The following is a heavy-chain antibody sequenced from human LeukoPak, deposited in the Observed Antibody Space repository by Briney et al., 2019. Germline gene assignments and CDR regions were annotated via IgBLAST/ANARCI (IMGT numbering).Heavy chain of an antibody. J-gene: IGHJ4*02. CDR3: ARDKGDYYAWKAIDY. CDR1: GYTFISYG. Sequence: ASVKVSGTTSGYTFISYGISWVRQAPGHGPEGMGWIRDYNANTKFAQNLQGRVTLTTDTRTSTAYMELRSLRSDDTAVYYCARDKGDYYAWKAIDYWGQGTLVTVSS. CDR2: IRDYNANT. D-gene: IGHD3-10*01. V-gene: IGHV1-18*01.